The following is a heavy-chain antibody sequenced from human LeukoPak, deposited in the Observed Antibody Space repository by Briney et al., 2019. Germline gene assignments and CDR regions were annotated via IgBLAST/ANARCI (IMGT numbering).Heavy chain of an antibody. Sequence: GGSLRLSCAASGFTFSSYNMNWVRQAPGKGLEWVSYISDSSTTIYYADSVKGRFTISRDNAKNSLYLQMNSLRAEDTAVYYCARAKTYYYDSSGYYYGKPNDAFDIWGQGTMVTVSS. J-gene: IGHJ3*02. D-gene: IGHD3-22*01. V-gene: IGHV3-48*01. CDR1: GFTFSSYN. CDR3: ARAKTYYYDSSGYYYGKPNDAFDI. CDR2: ISDSSTTI.